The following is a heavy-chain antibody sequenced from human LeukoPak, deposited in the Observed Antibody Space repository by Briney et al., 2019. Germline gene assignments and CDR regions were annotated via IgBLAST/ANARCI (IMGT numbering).Heavy chain of an antibody. D-gene: IGHD6-19*01. Sequence: SETLSLTCTVSGGSLSTYYWSSIRQPVGKGLEWIGYIYYNESTNYNPSVKSRVTISADTSKNQFSLKLRSVTAADTAVYYCARGRWLVNYWGQGTLVTVSS. CDR2: IYYNEST. CDR1: GGSLSTYY. J-gene: IGHJ4*02. V-gene: IGHV4-59*01. CDR3: ARGRWLVNY.